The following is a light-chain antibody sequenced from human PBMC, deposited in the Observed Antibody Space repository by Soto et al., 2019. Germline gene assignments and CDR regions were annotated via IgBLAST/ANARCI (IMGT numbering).Light chain of an antibody. V-gene: IGKV1-16*01. CDR3: QQYNTYPIT. CDR2: AAS. CDR1: QGINKD. Sequence: DIQLTQSPSSLSASVGDRITITCRASQGINKDLAWVQQKPGKAPKSLIYAASSLQSGVPSRFSGSGFGTEFTLTIRTRQPEDFATYYCQQYNTYPITFGQGTRLEIK. J-gene: IGKJ5*01.